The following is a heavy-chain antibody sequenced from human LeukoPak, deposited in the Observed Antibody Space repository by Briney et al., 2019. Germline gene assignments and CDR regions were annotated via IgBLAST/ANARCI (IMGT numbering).Heavy chain of an antibody. CDR1: GFTFSSYG. J-gene: IGHJ4*02. CDR2: ILYDGTQK. V-gene: IGHV3-30*02. D-gene: IGHD1-14*01. CDR3: AQDTGKGDY. Sequence: GGSLRLSCAAFGFTFSSYGMHWVRQAPGKGLEWVAFILYDGTQKYYADSVRGRFTISRDNSKNTLYLQMNSLSTEDTAMYYCAQDTGKGDYWGQGTQVTVSS.